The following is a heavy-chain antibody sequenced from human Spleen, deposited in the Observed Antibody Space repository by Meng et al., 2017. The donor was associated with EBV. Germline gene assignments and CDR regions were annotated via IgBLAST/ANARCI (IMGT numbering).Heavy chain of an antibody. CDR2: IIPTSGVT. J-gene: IGHJ4*02. CDR1: GYTFTGNF. D-gene: IGHD2-8*02. Sequence: QVLVVQFGVEGKKPGDLVNVSCKASGYTFTGNFLHWVRQAPGQGLEWMGRIIPTSGVTLTAQKFQGRVTMSRDTSISTAYMELSRLRSDDTAVYYCARLVPGTDYWGQGTLVTVSS. V-gene: IGHV1-2*06. CDR3: ARLVPGTDY.